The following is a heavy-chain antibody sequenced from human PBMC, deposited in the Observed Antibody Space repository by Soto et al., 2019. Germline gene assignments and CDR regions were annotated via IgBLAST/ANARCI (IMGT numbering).Heavy chain of an antibody. Sequence: PSETLSLTCTVSGGSISSYYWSWIRQPPGKGLEWIGYIYYSGSTYYNTSLKSRVTMSVDTSKNQFSLKLSSVTAADTAVYYCARDQPTIQYSSGDAWSYYYYGMDVWGQGTTVTVSS. CDR1: GGSISSYY. CDR3: ARDQPTIQYSSGDAWSYYYYGMDV. D-gene: IGHD6-25*01. CDR2: IYYSGST. V-gene: IGHV4-59*12. J-gene: IGHJ6*02.